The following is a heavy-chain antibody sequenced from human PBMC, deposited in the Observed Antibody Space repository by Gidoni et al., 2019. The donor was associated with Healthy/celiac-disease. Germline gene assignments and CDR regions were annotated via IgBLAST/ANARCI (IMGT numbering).Heavy chain of an antibody. CDR1: GFTFSSYA. CDR2: ISGSGGST. J-gene: IGHJ4*02. V-gene: IGHV3-23*01. CDR3: AKDPPYYDILTGYYTDY. D-gene: IGHD3-9*01. Sequence: EVQLLASGGGLVQPGGSLILSCAASGFTFSSYAMSWVRQAPGKGLEWVSAISGSGGSTYYADSVKGRFTISRDNSKNTLYLQMNSLRAEDTAVYYCAKDPPYYDILTGYYTDYWGQGTLVTVSS.